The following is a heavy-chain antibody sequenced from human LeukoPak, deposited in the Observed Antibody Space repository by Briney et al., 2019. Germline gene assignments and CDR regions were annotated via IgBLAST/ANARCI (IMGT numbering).Heavy chain of an antibody. J-gene: IGHJ5*02. Sequence: QPGGSLRLSCAASGFTFSSYEMNWVRQAPGKGLEWVSYISSSGSTIYYADSVKGRFTISRDNAKNTLYLQMNSLRAEDTAVYYCARDRYCSSTSCSTYYFDPWGQGTLVTVSS. CDR1: GFTFSSYE. CDR3: ARDRYCSSTSCSTYYFDP. CDR2: ISSSGSTI. V-gene: IGHV3-48*03. D-gene: IGHD2-2*02.